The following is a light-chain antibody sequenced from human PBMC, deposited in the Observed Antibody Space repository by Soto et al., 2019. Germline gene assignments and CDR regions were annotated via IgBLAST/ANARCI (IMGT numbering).Light chain of an antibody. V-gene: IGKV1-39*01. CDR2: ATS. CDR1: QDINKY. Sequence: DIQMTQSPSSLSAAVGDSVTITCRASQDINKYLNWYHQTPGKAPKLLVFATSTLHNGVPSRFSGSRSGTDFSLTINSLQPDDFATYYCQQSYSSPYTFGQGTKLEIK. J-gene: IGKJ2*01. CDR3: QQSYSSPYT.